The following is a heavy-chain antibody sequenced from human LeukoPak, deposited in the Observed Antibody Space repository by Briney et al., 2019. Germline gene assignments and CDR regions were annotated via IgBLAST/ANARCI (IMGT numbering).Heavy chain of an antibody. D-gene: IGHD6-19*01. Sequence: PGGSLRLSCAASGFTFSSYSMNWVRQAPGKGLEWVSYISSSSSTIYYADSVKGRFTISRDNAKNSLYLQMNRLRAEDTAVYYCARELHSSGWHWGQGTLVTVSS. J-gene: IGHJ4*02. V-gene: IGHV3-48*01. CDR1: GFTFSSYS. CDR3: ARELHSSGWH. CDR2: ISSSSSTI.